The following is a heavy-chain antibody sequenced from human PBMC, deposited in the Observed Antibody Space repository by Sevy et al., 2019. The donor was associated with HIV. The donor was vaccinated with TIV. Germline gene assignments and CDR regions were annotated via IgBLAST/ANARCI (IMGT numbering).Heavy chain of an antibody. D-gene: IGHD3-22*01. J-gene: IGHJ6*02. CDR3: ARVSNVDSSSYYYGMDV. V-gene: IGHV3-48*02. Sequence: GGSLRLSCAASGFTFSSYSMNWVRQAPGKGLEWVSYISSSSSTIYYADSVKGRFTISRDNAKNSLYLQMNSLRDEDTAVYYCARVSNVDSSSYYYGMDVWGQGTTVTVSS. CDR2: ISSSSSTI. CDR1: GFTFSSYS.